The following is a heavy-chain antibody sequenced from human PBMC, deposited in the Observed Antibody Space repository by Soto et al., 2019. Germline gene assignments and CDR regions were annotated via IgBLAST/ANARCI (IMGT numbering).Heavy chain of an antibody. Sequence: SETLSLTCTVSSGSVSSHSYYWSWIRQPPGKGLEWIGYIYYSGSTYYNPSLKSQVTISVDASKNQFSLKLRSVTAADTAVYYCARTYCSSASCYGLYYFGMDVWGQGTTVTVSS. CDR3: ARTYCSSASCYGLYYFGMDV. CDR1: SGSVSSHSYY. J-gene: IGHJ6*02. V-gene: IGHV4-61*01. D-gene: IGHD2-2*01. CDR2: IYYSGST.